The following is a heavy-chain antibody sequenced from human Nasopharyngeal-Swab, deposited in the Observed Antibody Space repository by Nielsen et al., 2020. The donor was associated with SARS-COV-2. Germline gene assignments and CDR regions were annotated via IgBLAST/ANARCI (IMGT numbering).Heavy chain of an antibody. Sequence: WIRQPPGKGLEWIGYIYYSGSTNYNPSLKSRVTISVDTSKNQFSLKLSSVTAADTAVYYCARDLFSQPSYYDSSGYYPGYGMDVWGQGTTVTVSS. D-gene: IGHD3-22*01. J-gene: IGHJ6*02. CDR3: ARDLFSQPSYYDSSGYYPGYGMDV. V-gene: IGHV4-59*01. CDR2: IYYSGST.